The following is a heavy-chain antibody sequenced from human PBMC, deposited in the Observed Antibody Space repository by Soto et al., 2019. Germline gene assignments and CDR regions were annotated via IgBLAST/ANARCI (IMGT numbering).Heavy chain of an antibody. J-gene: IGHJ4*02. CDR2: IHVTGYT. CDR1: GASVTSGSYA. D-gene: IGHD1-26*01. Sequence: TLSLACTVSGASVTSGSYAWSWIRQAPGKGLEWIGNIHVTGYTAFSPSLKRRVTMSVDTSKNQFSLNVNSVTSAETAVYFCARGGALRPNGHVPLDFWGQGTLGTVS. V-gene: IGHV4-30-2*01. CDR3: ARGGALRPNGHVPLDF.